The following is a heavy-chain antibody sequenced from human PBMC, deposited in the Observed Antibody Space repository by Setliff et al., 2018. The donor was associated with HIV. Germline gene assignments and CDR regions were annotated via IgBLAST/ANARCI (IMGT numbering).Heavy chain of an antibody. J-gene: IGHJ6*03. V-gene: IGHV4-59*10. Sequence: SETLSLTCAVSGDSISASYWNWIRQPAGKGLEWIGSISYSGSTYYNPSLKSRVTMSVDTSKNQFSLKLSSVTAADTAVYYCARHRQGLTGSTPGYYMDVWGKGTTVTVSS. CDR3: ARHRQGLTGSTPGYYMDV. CDR1: GDSISASY. CDR2: ISYSGST. D-gene: IGHD1-7*01.